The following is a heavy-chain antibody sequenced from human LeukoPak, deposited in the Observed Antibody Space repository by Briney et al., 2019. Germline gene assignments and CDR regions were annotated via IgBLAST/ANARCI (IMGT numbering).Heavy chain of an antibody. Sequence: ASVTVSFKASGYTFTSSALNWVRQAPGQGLEWMGWINTNTGNPTYAQGFTGRFVFSLDTSVSTAYLHISSLEAEDTAIYYCATDLKKGDSGCFDYWGQGTLVTVSS. CDR2: INTNTGNP. J-gene: IGHJ4*02. D-gene: IGHD6-19*01. V-gene: IGHV7-4-1*02. CDR3: ATDLKKGDSGCFDY. CDR1: GYTFTSSA.